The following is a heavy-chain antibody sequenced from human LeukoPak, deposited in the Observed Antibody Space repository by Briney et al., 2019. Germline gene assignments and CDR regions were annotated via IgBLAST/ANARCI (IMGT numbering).Heavy chain of an antibody. D-gene: IGHD3-3*01. J-gene: IGHJ4*02. CDR1: GFTFSSYS. V-gene: IGHV3-21*01. CDR2: ISSSSSYI. CDR3: AREANYDFWSGTPGGY. Sequence: TGGSLRLSCAASGFTFSSYSMNWVRQAPGKGLEWVSSISSSSSYIYYADSVKGRFTISRDNAKNSLYLQMNSLRAEDTAVYYCAREANYDFWSGTPGGYWGQGTLVTVSS.